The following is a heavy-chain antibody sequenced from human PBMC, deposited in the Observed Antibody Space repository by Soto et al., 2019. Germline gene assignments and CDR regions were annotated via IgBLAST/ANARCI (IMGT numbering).Heavy chain of an antibody. CDR2: ISSNGVGT. J-gene: IGHJ6*03. CDR1: GFTLSGYA. Sequence: EVQLAESGGGLAQLGGSLRLSCVASGFTLSGYAMDWVRQAPGKGLEYVSGISSNGVGTYYANSVQGRFTISRDNSKNTVYLQMGSLRPEDMAVYYCARRARPDFYYMDVWGKGTTVTVSS. V-gene: IGHV3-64*01. CDR3: ARRARPDFYYMDV. D-gene: IGHD6-6*01.